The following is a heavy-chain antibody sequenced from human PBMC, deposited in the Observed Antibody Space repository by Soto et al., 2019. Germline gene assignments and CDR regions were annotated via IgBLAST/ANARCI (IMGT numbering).Heavy chain of an antibody. V-gene: IGHV3-23*01. CDR1: GFTFSSYA. D-gene: IGHD3-3*01. Sequence: EVQLLESGGGLVQPGGSLRLSCAASGFTFSSYAMSWVRQAPGKGLEWVSAISGSGGSTYYADSVKGRFTISRDNSKNTLYLQMNCLRAEDTAVYYCAQDITIFGVPPPNDWFDPWGQGTLVTVSS. CDR3: AQDITIFGVPPPNDWFDP. J-gene: IGHJ5*02. CDR2: ISGSGGST.